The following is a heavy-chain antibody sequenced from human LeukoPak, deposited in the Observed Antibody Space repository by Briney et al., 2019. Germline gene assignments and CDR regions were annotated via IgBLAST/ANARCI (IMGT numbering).Heavy chain of an antibody. Sequence: SVKVSRKASGGTFSSYAISWVRQAPGQGLEWMGGIIPIFGTANYAQKFQGRVTITTDESTSTAYMELSSLRSEDTAVYYCARDSSGYYTSGAFDIWGQGTMVTVSS. CDR2: IIPIFGTA. D-gene: IGHD3-22*01. J-gene: IGHJ3*02. CDR1: GGTFSSYA. CDR3: ARDSSGYYTSGAFDI. V-gene: IGHV1-69*05.